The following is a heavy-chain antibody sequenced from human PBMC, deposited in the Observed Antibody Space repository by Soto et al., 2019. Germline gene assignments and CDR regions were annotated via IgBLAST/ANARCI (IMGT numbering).Heavy chain of an antibody. Sequence: ASVKVSCKASGYTCTGYYMQWVRQAPGQGLEWMGWINPNSGGTNYAQKFQGRVTMTRDTSISTAYMELARLRSDDTAVYYCARGPHHGSGSYYLGGQGNLVIVS. CDR2: INPNSGGT. CDR3: ARGPHHGSGSYYL. J-gene: IGHJ4*02. CDR1: GYTCTGYY. D-gene: IGHD3-10*01. V-gene: IGHV1-2*02.